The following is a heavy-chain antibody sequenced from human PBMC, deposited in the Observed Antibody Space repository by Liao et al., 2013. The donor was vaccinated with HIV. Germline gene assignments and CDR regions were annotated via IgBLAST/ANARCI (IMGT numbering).Heavy chain of an antibody. D-gene: IGHD3-3*01. CDR2: IYYSGST. Sequence: QVQLQESGPGLVKPSETLSLTCTVSGGSISSYYWSWIRQPPGKGLEWIGYIYYSGSTNYNPSLKSRVTISVDTSKNQFSLKLSSVTAADTAVYYCARDTKNLLPDYWGQGTLVTVSS. CDR3: ARDTKNLLPDY. V-gene: IGHV4-59*01. CDR1: GGSISSYY. J-gene: IGHJ4*02.